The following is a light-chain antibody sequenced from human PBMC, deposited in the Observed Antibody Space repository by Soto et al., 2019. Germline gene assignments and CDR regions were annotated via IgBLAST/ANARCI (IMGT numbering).Light chain of an antibody. CDR3: HQYGSSPWT. CDR1: QNVDSNY. CDR2: DAS. J-gene: IGKJ1*01. Sequence: EIVLTQSPGTLSLSPGERATLPCRASQNVDSNYLAWYQQRPGQAPRLLFYDASIRATGIPDRFSGSGSGTDFSLTISRLEPEDFAVYYCHQYGSSPWTFGQGTKVDIK. V-gene: IGKV3-20*01.